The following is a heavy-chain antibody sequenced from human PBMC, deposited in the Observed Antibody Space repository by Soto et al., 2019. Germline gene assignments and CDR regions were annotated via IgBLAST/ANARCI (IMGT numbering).Heavy chain of an antibody. J-gene: IGHJ4*02. V-gene: IGHV1-46*01. Sequence: ASVKVSCKASGYTFTSYYMHWVRQAPGQGLEWMGIINPSGGSTSYAQKFQGRVTMTRDTSTSTVYMELSSLRSEDTAVYYCARDGHYYDSSGYYFHFDYWGQGTLVTVSS. CDR1: GYTFTSYY. CDR2: INPSGGST. D-gene: IGHD3-22*01. CDR3: ARDGHYYDSSGYYFHFDY.